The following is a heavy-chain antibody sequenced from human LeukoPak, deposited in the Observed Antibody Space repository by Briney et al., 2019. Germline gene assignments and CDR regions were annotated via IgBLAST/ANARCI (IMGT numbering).Heavy chain of an antibody. CDR1: GYSISSGYY. CDR3: ARGVDTAMASTAHFDY. J-gene: IGHJ4*02. CDR2: IYHSGST. Sequence: PSETLSLTCTVSGYSISSGYYWGWIRQPPGKGLEWIGSIYHSGSTYYNPSLKSRVTISVDTSKNQFSLKLSSVTAADTAVYYCARGVDTAMASTAHFDYWGQGTQVTVSS. D-gene: IGHD5-18*01. V-gene: IGHV4-38-2*02.